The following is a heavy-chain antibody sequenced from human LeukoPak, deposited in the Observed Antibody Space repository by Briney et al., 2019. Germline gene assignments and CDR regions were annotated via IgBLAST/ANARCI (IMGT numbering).Heavy chain of an antibody. CDR2: IYHSGST. V-gene: IGHV4-4*02. D-gene: IGHD3-22*01. CDR1: GGSISSSKW. J-gene: IGHJ4*02. CDR3: ARGNYDSSGYYLDF. Sequence: SETLSLTCDVSGGSISSSKWWSWVRQPPGKGLEWIGEIYHSGSTNYNPSLKSRVTISVDKSKNQFSLKLSSVTAADTAVYYCARGNYDSSGYYLDFWGQGTLVTVSS.